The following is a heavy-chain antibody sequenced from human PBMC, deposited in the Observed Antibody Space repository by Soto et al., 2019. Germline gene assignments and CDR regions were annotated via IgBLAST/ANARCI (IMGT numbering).Heavy chain of an antibody. CDR3: ARVGSSWYRGLDY. J-gene: IGHJ4*02. CDR2: IYYSGST. V-gene: IGHV4-31*03. CDR1: GGSISSGGYY. D-gene: IGHD6-13*01. Sequence: SETLSLTCTVSGGSISSGGYYWSWIRQHPGKGLEWIGYIYYSGSTYYNPSLKSRVTISVDTSKNQFSLKLSSVTAADTAVCYCARVGSSWYRGLDYWGQGTLVTVSS.